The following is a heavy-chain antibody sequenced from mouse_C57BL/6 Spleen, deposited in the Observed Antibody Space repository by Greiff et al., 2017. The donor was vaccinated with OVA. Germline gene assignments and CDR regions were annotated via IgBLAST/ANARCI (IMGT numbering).Heavy chain of an antibody. CDR3: ARGRLGRGYFDV. J-gene: IGHJ1*03. Sequence: QVQLQQPGAELVKPGASVKLSCKASGYTFTSYWMHWVKQRPGQGLEWIGMIHPNSGSTNYNEKFKSKATLTVDKSSSTAYMQLSSLTSEDSAVYYCARGRLGRGYFDVWGTGTTVTVSS. CDR1: GYTFTSYW. CDR2: IHPNSGST. D-gene: IGHD4-1*01. V-gene: IGHV1-64*01.